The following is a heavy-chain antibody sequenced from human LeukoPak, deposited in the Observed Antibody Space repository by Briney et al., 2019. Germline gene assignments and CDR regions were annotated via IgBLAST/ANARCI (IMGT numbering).Heavy chain of an antibody. D-gene: IGHD3-22*01. CDR2: ISGDGGST. CDR1: GFTFDDYA. J-gene: IGHJ4*02. Sequence: GGSLRLSCAASGFTFDDYAIHWVRQAPGMGLEWVSLISGDGGSTYYADSVKGRFTISRDNSKNSLYLQMNSLGTEDTALYYCAKATRGYYDSSGYYCLLDYWGQGTLVTVSS. V-gene: IGHV3-43*02. CDR3: AKATRGYYDSSGYYCLLDY.